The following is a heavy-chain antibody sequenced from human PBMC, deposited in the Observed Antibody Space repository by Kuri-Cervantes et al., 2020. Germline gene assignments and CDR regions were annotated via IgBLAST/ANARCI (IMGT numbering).Heavy chain of an antibody. CDR2: FDPEDGET. CDR1: GYTFTSYG. CDR3: ATYTLKYYGSGSPCMDV. D-gene: IGHD3-10*01. J-gene: IGHJ6*02. V-gene: IGHV1-24*01. Sequence: ASVKVSCKASGYTFTSYGISWVRQAPGKGLEWMGGFDPEDGETIYAQKFQGRVTMTEDTSTDTAYTELSSLRSEDTAVYYCATYTLKYYGSGSPCMDVWGQGTTVTVSS.